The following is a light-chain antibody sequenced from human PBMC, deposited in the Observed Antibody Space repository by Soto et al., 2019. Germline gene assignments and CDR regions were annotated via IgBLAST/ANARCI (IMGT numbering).Light chain of an antibody. Sequence: DVVMTQSPLSLPVTLGQPASISCRSSQSLVYSDGNTYLNWFQQRPGQSARRLIYKVSNRDSGDADRFSGSGSGTDFTLKISMVEAEDVGVYYCMQGTHWPPGLSFGGGTKVDIK. CDR3: MQGTHWPPGLS. CDR2: KVS. J-gene: IGKJ4*01. CDR1: QSLVYSDGNTY. V-gene: IGKV2-30*01.